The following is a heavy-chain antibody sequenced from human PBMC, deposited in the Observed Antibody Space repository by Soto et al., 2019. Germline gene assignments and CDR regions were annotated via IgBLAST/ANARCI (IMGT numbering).Heavy chain of an antibody. CDR2: ISDYNGNT. Sequence: ASVKVSCKASGYTFTSYGISWVRQAPGQGLEWMGWISDYNGNTNYAQKLQGRVTMTTDTSTSTDYMELRSLISDDTAVDYCARPPLDYDFWSGYQPYFDYWGQGTLVTVSS. V-gene: IGHV1-18*01. CDR3: ARPPLDYDFWSGYQPYFDY. J-gene: IGHJ4*02. CDR1: GYTFTSYG. D-gene: IGHD3-3*01.